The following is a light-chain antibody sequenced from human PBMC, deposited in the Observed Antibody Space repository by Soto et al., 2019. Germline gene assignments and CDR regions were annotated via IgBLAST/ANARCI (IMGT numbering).Light chain of an antibody. CDR1: QRISSN. J-gene: IGKJ2*01. V-gene: IGKV3-15*01. CDR3: PQDHLWPPYT. CDR2: GAS. Sequence: EIVMTKSPATLSVSPGERATLYCNASQRISSNLAWYQQKPGQPPRLLIYGASTRASGIPARFSGSGSGTEFTLTISGLKSEDFALYYCPQDHLWPPYTVGQGTKLEIK.